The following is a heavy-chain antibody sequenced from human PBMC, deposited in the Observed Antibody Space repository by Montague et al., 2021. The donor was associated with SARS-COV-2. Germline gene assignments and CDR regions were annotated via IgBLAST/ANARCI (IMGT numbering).Heavy chain of an antibody. J-gene: IGHJ3*01. CDR3: AKEREVVRAARTLVAFDL. Sequence: SETLSLTCAVYGGSLSVYYWSWLRQSPRSGLGWIAEINHSGTANCNPYLKSRVSISVETSKNKFTLKLTSVTAADTAMYYCAKEREVVRAARTLVAFDLWGQGTMVTVSS. CDR1: GGSLSVYY. CDR2: INHSGTA. D-gene: IGHD2-2*01. V-gene: IGHV4-34*01.